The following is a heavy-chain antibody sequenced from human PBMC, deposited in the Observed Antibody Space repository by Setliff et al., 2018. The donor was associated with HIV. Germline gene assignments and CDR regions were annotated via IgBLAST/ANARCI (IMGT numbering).Heavy chain of an antibody. Sequence: PGGSLRLSCAASGFTFSSYSMNWVRQSPGKGREWVSYMSGSSSPIYYADAEKGRFIISKHNSNNTLYLQMNILRAEATAVYFCARDPGPIMITFGFDSWAQGTLVTVSS. D-gene: IGHD3-16*01. CDR1: GFTFSSYS. J-gene: IGHJ5*01. CDR2: MSGSSSPI. CDR3: ARDPGPIMITFGFDS. V-gene: IGHV3-48*01.